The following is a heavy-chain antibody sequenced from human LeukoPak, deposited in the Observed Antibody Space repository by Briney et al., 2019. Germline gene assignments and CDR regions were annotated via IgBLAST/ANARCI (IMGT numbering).Heavy chain of an antibody. CDR1: GYTFTGYY. D-gene: IGHD2-2*01. Sequence: ASVKVSCKASGYTFTGYYMHWVRQAPGQGLEWMGWINPNSGGTNYAQKFQGRVTMTRDTSISTAYMELSRLRSDDTAVYYCARGPYCSSSSCYYGTELAAEYFHHWGQGTLATVSS. CDR2: INPNSGGT. V-gene: IGHV1-2*02. J-gene: IGHJ1*01. CDR3: ARGPYCSSSSCYYGTELAAEYFHH.